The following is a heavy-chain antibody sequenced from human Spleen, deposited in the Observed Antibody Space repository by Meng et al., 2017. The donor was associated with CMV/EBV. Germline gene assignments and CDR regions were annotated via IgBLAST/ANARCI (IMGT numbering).Heavy chain of an antibody. CDR3: ARSGKKWELLWFDP. J-gene: IGHJ5*02. V-gene: IGHV1-2*02. D-gene: IGHD1-26*01. CDR1: GGTFSSYA. CDR2: INPNSGAT. Sequence: SCKASGGTFSSYAISWVRQAPGQGLEWMGWINPNSGATNYAEKFQGRVTMTRDTSISTAYMELRSDDTAVYYCARSGKKWELLWFDPWGQGTLVTVSS.